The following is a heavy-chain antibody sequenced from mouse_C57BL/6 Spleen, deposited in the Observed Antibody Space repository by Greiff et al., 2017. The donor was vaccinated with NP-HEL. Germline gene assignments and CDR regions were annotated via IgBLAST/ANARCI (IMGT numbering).Heavy chain of an antibody. Sequence: VQLQQPGAELVRPGTSVKLSCKASGYTFTSYWMHWVKQRPGQGLEWIGVIDPSDSYTNYNQKFKGKATLTVDTSSSTAYMQLSSLTSEDSAVYYCARSLDGYYVWFAYWGQGTLVTVSA. D-gene: IGHD2-3*01. V-gene: IGHV1-59*01. CDR3: ARSLDGYYVWFAY. J-gene: IGHJ3*01. CDR1: GYTFTSYW. CDR2: IDPSDSYT.